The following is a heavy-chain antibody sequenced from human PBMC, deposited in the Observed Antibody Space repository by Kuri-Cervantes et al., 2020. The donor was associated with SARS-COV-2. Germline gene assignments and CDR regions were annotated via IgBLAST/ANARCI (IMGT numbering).Heavy chain of an antibody. D-gene: IGHD2-15*01. CDR1: GGTFSSYA. CDR3: ASRYCSGGSCYSLYAFDI. CDR2: IIPIFGTA. V-gene: IGHV1-69*13. J-gene: IGHJ3*02. Sequence: SVKVSCKASGGTFSSYAISWLRQAPGQGLEWMGGIIPIFGTANYAQKFQGRVTITADESTSTAYMELSSLRSEDTAVYYCASRYCSGGSCYSLYAFDIWGQGTMVTVSS.